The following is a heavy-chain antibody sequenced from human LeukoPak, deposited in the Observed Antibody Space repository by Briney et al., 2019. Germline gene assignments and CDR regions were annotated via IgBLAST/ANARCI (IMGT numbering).Heavy chain of an antibody. Sequence: GGSLRLSCPASGFTLNSYAMTWVRQAPGKGLEWVSGISGSGSTTYYADSVKGRFTISRDNSKNTLYLQMNSLRAEDTAVYYCAKGKGFMATVSFDYWGQGTLVTVSS. V-gene: IGHV3-23*01. CDR3: AKGKGFMATVSFDY. D-gene: IGHD5-24*01. CDR2: ISGSGSTT. CDR1: GFTLNSYA. J-gene: IGHJ4*02.